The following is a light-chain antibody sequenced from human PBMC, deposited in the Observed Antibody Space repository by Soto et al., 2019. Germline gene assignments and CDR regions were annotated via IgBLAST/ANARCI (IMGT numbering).Light chain of an antibody. CDR1: QSVLYSANNKNY. CDR3: QQYYSTPT. V-gene: IGKV4-1*01. J-gene: IGKJ1*01. Sequence: DIVVTQSPDSLAVSLGERATINCKSSQSVLYSANNKNYLAWLQQKPGQPPKLLISWATTVEFGVPDRFSGSGSWTDFPLTSSSLQAEDVAVYYCQQYYSTPTFGEGTRVYI. CDR2: WAT.